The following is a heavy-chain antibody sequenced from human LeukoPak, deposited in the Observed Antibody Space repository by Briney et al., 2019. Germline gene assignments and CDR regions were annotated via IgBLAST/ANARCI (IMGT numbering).Heavy chain of an antibody. D-gene: IGHD3-9*01. CDR2: ISGSGGTT. CDR3: AKEARAYELLTGSGGVDH. V-gene: IGHV3-23*01. J-gene: IGHJ4*02. CDR1: GFTFTSYA. Sequence: GGSLRLSCAASGFTFTSYAMTWVRQAPGKGLEWVSGISGSGGTTYYADSVKGRFTISRDNSKNTLYLQMNSLRVADTAVYHCAKEARAYELLTGSGGVDHWGQGTLVTVSS.